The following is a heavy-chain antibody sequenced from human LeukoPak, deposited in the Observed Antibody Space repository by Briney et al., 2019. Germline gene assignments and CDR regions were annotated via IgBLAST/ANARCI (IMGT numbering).Heavy chain of an antibody. CDR2: ISGDGSST. Sequence: GGSLRLSCAASGFSFSNSWMHWVRQAPGKGLVCVSRISGDGSSTSYADSVKGRFTISRDNSKNTLYLQMNSLRAGDTAVYYCAKDFDPWGQGTLVTVSS. V-gene: IGHV3-74*01. J-gene: IGHJ5*02. CDR3: AKDFDP. CDR1: GFSFSNSW.